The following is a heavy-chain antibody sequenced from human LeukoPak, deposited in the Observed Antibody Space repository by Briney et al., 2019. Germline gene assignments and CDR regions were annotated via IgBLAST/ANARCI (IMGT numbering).Heavy chain of an antibody. J-gene: IGHJ4*02. CDR2: ISSSSTI. CDR3: ARGGVYCAGDCVDY. Sequence: GGSLRLSCAASGFTFDDYGMSWARQAPGKGLEWVSYISSSSTIKYADSVKGRFTLSRDNAKNSLYLQMSSLRAEDTAVYYCARGGVYCAGDCVDYWGQGTLVTVSS. V-gene: IGHV3-69-1*01. CDR1: GFTFDDYG. D-gene: IGHD2-21*02.